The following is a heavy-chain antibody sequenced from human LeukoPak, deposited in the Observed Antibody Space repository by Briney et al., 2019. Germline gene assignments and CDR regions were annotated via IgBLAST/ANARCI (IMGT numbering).Heavy chain of an antibody. CDR2: IYHSGST. J-gene: IGHJ4*02. CDR3: ARAYRNYYDSSGYSGGFDN. CDR1: GYSISSGYY. Sequence: SETLSLTCTVSGYSISSGYYWGWIRQPPGKGLEWIGSIYHSGSTYYNPSLKSRVTISVDTSKNQFSLKLSSVTAADTAVYYCARAYRNYYDSSGYSGGFDNWGQGTLVTVSS. D-gene: IGHD3-22*01. V-gene: IGHV4-38-2*02.